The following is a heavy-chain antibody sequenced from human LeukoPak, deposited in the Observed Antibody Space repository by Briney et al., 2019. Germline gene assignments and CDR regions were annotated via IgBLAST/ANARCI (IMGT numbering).Heavy chain of an antibody. D-gene: IGHD5-18*01. V-gene: IGHV3-7*01. CDR2: IKEDGGVK. Sequence: GGSLRLSCAASGFMFSSYWMTWVRQAPGKGLEWVANIKEDGGVKNYVDSVRGRFIISRDNGKNSLYLQMSSLRAEDTGVYYCATDRGYICMHVWGKGTTVTVSS. CDR1: GFMFSSYW. CDR3: ATDRGYICMHV. J-gene: IGHJ6*03.